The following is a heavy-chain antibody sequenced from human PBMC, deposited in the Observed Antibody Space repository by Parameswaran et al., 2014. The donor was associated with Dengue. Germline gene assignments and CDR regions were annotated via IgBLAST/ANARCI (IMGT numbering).Heavy chain of an antibody. V-gene: IGHV4-34*01. CDR2: INHSGST. Sequence: VRQMPGKGLEWIGEINHSGSTNYNPSLKSRVTISVDTSKNQFSLKLSSVTAADTAVYYCARAGSGVIGYWGQGTLVTVSS. CDR3: ARAGSGVIGY. D-gene: IGHD2-8*02. J-gene: IGHJ4*02.